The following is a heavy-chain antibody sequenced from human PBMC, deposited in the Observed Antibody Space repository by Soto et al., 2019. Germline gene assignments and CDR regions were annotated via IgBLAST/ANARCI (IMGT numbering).Heavy chain of an antibody. CDR3: ARGGIAVAGTFWFDP. V-gene: IGHV1-2*04. CDR2: INPNSGGT. CDR1: GYTFTGYY. Sequence: ASVKVSCKASGYTFTGYYMHWVRQAPGQGLEWMGWINPNSGGTNYAQKFQGWVTMTRDTSISTAYMELSRLRSDDTAVYYCARGGIAVAGTFWFDPWGQGTLVTVSS. D-gene: IGHD6-19*01. J-gene: IGHJ5*02.